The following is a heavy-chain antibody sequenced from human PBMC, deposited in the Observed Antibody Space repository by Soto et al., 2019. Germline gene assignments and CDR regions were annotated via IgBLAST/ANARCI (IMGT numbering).Heavy chain of an antibody. V-gene: IGHV5-51*01. Sequence: AESLTIYCQVSGYSFASYCIVWVVQMPGKDLEWMGIIYPGDSDTRYSPSFQGQVTISADKSLRTAYLQWTSLKASDTALYYCARTRSFTLGFYYDGMDVWGQGTTVTVSS. CDR2: IYPGDSDT. CDR3: ARTRSFTLGFYYDGMDV. J-gene: IGHJ6*01. CDR1: GYSFASYC. D-gene: IGHD6-6*01.